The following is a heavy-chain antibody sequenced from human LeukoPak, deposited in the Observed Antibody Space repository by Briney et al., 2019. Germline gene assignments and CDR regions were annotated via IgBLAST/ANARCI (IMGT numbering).Heavy chain of an antibody. CDR2: INHSGST. D-gene: IGHD4-17*01. Sequence: SETLSLTCAVYGGSFSGYYWSWIRQPPGKGLEWIGEINHSGSTNYNPSLKSRVTISVDTSKNQFSLKLSSVTAADTAVYYCARGRTVTTYFDYWSQGTLVTVSS. V-gene: IGHV4-34*01. J-gene: IGHJ4*02. CDR3: ARGRTVTTYFDY. CDR1: GGSFSGYY.